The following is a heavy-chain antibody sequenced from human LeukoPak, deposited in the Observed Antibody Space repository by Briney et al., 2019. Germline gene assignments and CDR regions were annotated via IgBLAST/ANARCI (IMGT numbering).Heavy chain of an antibody. V-gene: IGHV1-2*02. Sequence: VASVKVSCKAFGYTFTGYYMHWVRQAPGQGLEWMGWINPNSGGTNYAQKFQGRVTMTRDTSISTAYMELSRLRSDDTAVYYCAREAAAGGGDYWGQGTLVTVSS. J-gene: IGHJ4*02. CDR3: AREAAAGGGDY. CDR1: GYTFTGYY. CDR2: INPNSGGT. D-gene: IGHD6-13*01.